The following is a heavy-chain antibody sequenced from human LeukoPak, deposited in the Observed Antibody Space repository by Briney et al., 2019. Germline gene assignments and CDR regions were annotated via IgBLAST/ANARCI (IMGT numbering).Heavy chain of an antibody. CDR1: GGSFSGYY. CDR3: ARGLTMATFDY. CDR2: INHSGST. D-gene: IGHD5-24*01. J-gene: IGHJ4*02. Sequence: SETLSLTCAVYGGSFSGYYWSWIRQPPGKGLEWIGEINHSGSTSYNPSLKSRVTISVDTSKNQFSLKLSSVTAADTAVYYCARGLTMATFDYWGQGTLVTVSS. V-gene: IGHV4-34*01.